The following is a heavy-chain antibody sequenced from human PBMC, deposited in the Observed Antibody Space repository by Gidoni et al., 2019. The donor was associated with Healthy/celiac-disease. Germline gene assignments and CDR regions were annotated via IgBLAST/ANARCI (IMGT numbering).Heavy chain of an antibody. D-gene: IGHD2-15*01. CDR3: ARGGGSYWTPSDY. Sequence: EVQLVESGGALVQPGGALRLSCAASGFTFSSYSMNWVRQAPGKGLEWVSYISSSSMTIYYADSVKVRFTISRDNAKNSLFLQMTSLSAEATAVYYCARGGGSYWTPSDYWGQGTLVTVSS. CDR1: GFTFSSYS. V-gene: IGHV3-48*01. J-gene: IGHJ4*02. CDR2: ISSSSMTI.